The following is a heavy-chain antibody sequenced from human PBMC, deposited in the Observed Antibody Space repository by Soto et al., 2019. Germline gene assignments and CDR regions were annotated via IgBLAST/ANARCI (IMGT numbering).Heavy chain of an antibody. CDR3: VRDGPSHQSIFDL. V-gene: IGHV4-30-2*02. CDR2: IYHSGST. J-gene: IGHJ4*02. CDR1: GGSISSGGYS. Sequence: SETLSLTCAVSGGSISSGGYSWSWIRQPPGKGLEWIGYIYHSGSTYYNPSLKSRVTISVDRSKNQFSLKLSSLRSDDTAVYYCVRDGPSHQSIFDLWGQGTLVTVSS. D-gene: IGHD4-17*01.